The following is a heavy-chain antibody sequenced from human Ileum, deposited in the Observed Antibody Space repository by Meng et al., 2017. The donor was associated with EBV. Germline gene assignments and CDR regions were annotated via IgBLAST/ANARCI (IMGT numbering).Heavy chain of an antibody. CDR3: AKNGEKYFEY. Sequence: QGLLQGSGTGLVNPSGTLSLTCAVSGGSISVINWWSWVRQSPEKGLEWIGEMSDSGITHYNPSLKSRVTISADKSNNQFSLKLTSVTSADTAVYFCAKNGEKYFEYWGQGTLVTASS. V-gene: IGHV4-4*02. CDR1: GGSISVINW. J-gene: IGHJ4*02. CDR2: MSDSGIT.